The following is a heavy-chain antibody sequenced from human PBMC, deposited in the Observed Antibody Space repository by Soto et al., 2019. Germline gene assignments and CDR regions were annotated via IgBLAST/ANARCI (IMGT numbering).Heavy chain of an antibody. J-gene: IGHJ6*02. Sequence: QVQLVQSGAEVKESGASVTVSCKPSGYGFTDYTIHWVRQAPGQGLEWMGWINPKTGGTEFAQKFQGWVTMARDTSSNTIYMEMKSLKSDDTAVYYCARTWARPRSVSYYNGMDVWGQGTTVIVSS. CDR2: INPKTGGT. CDR3: ARTWARPRSVSYYNGMDV. CDR1: GYGFTDYT. V-gene: IGHV1-2*04. D-gene: IGHD4-17*01.